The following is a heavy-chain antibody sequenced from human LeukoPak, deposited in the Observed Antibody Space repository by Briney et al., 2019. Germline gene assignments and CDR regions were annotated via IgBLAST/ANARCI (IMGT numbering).Heavy chain of an antibody. V-gene: IGHV1-69*04. D-gene: IGHD2/OR15-2a*01. J-gene: IGHJ6*02. Sequence: SVKVSCKASGGTCSKNAINWVRQAPGQGLEWMGRFIPMVGIATYAQKFQGRVTITEDRPTTTAYMELSSLRSDDTAVYYCARVQAVGVPVAIDAYYSYGMDVWGQGTAVTVSS. CDR2: FIPMVGIA. CDR1: GGTCSKNA. CDR3: ARVQAVGVPVAIDAYYSYGMDV.